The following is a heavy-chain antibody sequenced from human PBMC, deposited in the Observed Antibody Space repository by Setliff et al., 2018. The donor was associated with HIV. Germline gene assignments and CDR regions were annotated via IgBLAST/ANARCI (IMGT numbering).Heavy chain of an antibody. CDR1: RFTFNDYW. J-gene: IGHJ6*02. CDR3: ARGEYSSSWYGAYYYYGMDV. CDR2: IDRDGSET. Sequence: PGGSLRLSCVASRFTFNDYWMSWVRQAPGKGLEWVANIDRDGSETNYVDSVKGRFTIFRDNAKSSMYLQMNSLRAEDTAVYYCARGEYSSSWYGAYYYYGMDVWGQGTTVTVSS. V-gene: IGHV3-7*01. D-gene: IGHD6-13*01.